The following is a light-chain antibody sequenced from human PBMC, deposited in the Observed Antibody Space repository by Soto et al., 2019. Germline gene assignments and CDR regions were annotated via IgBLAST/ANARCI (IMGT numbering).Light chain of an antibody. J-gene: IGLJ1*01. V-gene: IGLV2-14*01. CDR2: EVI. Sequence: QSALTQPASVSGSPGQSITISCAGTGGDIGAYNYVSWYQQHPGKAPKLMIYEVIRRPSGISNRFSGSKSGNTASLTISTLQAEDEADYYCSSYTTSSLYVFGTGTKVTVL. CDR3: SSYTTSSLYV. CDR1: GGDIGAYNY.